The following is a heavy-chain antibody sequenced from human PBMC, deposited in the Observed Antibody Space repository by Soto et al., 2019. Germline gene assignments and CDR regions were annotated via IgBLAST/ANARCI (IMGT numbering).Heavy chain of an antibody. CDR3: ARGAGDDILTGLNWFDP. CDR2: IYYSGST. J-gene: IGHJ5*02. Sequence: SETLSLTCTVSGGSISSGGYYWSWIRQHPGKGLEWIGYIYYSGSTYYNPSLKSRVTISVDTSKNQFSLKLSSVTAADTAVYYCARGAGDDILTGLNWFDPWGQGTLVTVSS. V-gene: IGHV4-31*03. D-gene: IGHD3-9*01. CDR1: GGSISSGGYY.